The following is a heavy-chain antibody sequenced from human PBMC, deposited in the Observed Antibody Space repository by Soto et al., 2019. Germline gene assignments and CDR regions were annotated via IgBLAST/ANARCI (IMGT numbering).Heavy chain of an antibody. J-gene: IGHJ6*02. D-gene: IGHD6-19*01. CDR3: AKDRGQWLYYYYYGMDV. V-gene: IGHV3-30*18. CDR2: ISYDGSNK. Sequence: GGSLRLCCAASGFTFSSYGMHWVRQAPGKGLEWVAVISYDGSNKYYADSVKGRFTISRDNSKNTLYLQMNSLRAEDTAVYYCAKDRGQWLYYYYYGMDVWGQGTTVTVSS. CDR1: GFTFSSYG.